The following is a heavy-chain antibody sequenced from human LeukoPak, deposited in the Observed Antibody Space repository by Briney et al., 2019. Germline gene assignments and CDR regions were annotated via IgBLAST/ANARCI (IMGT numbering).Heavy chain of an antibody. J-gene: IGHJ5*02. CDR1: GGSSSGYY. CDR3: ARGGGCNWFDP. Sequence: PSETLSLTCAVYGGSSSGYYWSWIRQPPGKGLEWIGEINHSGSTNYNPSLKSRVTISVDTSKNQFSLRLSSVTAADTAVYYCARGGGCNWFDPWGQGTLVTVSS. CDR2: INHSGST. V-gene: IGHV4-34*01.